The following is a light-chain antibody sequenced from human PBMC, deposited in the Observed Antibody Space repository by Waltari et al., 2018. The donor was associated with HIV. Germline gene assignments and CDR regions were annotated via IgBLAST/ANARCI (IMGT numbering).Light chain of an antibody. J-gene: IGLJ2*01. V-gene: IGLV4-69*01. Sequence: QLVLTQSPSASASLGASVKLTCTLSSGHSSYAITWHQQQPEKGPRYLMQLYSDGSHDKGDGSPDRFSGSSAGAERSLTISSLQSEDEADYYCQTWGPGIRVFGGGTKLTVL. CDR3: QTWGPGIRV. CDR2: LYSDGSH. CDR1: SGHSSYA.